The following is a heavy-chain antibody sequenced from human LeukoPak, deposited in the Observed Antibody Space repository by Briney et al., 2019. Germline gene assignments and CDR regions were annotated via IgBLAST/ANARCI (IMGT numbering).Heavy chain of an antibody. CDR3: ARDWSYGAFDY. D-gene: IGHD5-18*01. Sequence: GRSLSLSCEASGLTFSSHGMNWVRQAPGKGLEWVTGIWYDGSKKLYTDSVKGRFTISRDNSKSTLYLQMNSLRAEDTAVYYCARDWSYGAFDYWGQGTLVTVSS. V-gene: IGHV3-33*01. CDR2: IWYDGSKK. CDR1: GLTFSSHG. J-gene: IGHJ4*02.